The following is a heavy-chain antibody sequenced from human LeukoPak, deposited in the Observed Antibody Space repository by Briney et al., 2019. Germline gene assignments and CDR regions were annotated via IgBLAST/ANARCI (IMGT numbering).Heavy chain of an antibody. CDR2: ISSSSYI. V-gene: IGHV3-21*01. Sequence: KPGGPLRLSCAASGYTFSNYWMNWVRQAPGKGLEWVSSISSSSYIYYADSVKGRFTISRDNAKNSLYLQMNSLRAEDTAVYYCAKSSRSGGSCYSYWGQGTLVTVSS. CDR3: AKSSRSGGSCYSY. J-gene: IGHJ4*02. D-gene: IGHD2-15*01. CDR1: GYTFSNYW.